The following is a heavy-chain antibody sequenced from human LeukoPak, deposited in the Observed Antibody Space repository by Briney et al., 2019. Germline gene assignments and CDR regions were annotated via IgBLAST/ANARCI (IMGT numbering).Heavy chain of an antibody. D-gene: IGHD1-26*01. CDR1: GYTLTELS. Sequence: WASVKVSCKVSGYTLTELSMHWVRQAPGKGLEWMGGFDPEDGETIYAQKFQGRVTMTEDTSTDTAYMELSSLRSEDTAVYYCATDTGIVGATAFDYWGQGTLVTVSS. J-gene: IGHJ4*02. CDR3: ATDTGIVGATAFDY. CDR2: FDPEDGET. V-gene: IGHV1-24*01.